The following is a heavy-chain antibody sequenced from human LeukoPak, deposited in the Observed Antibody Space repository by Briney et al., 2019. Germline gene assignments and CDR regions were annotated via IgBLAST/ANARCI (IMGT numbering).Heavy chain of an antibody. Sequence: SVKVSCKASGGTFSSYAISWVRQAPGQGLEWMGGIIPIFGTANYAQKFQGRVTITADESTSTAYVELSSLRSEDTAVYYCARDAGSYCSGGSCFGYWGQGTLVTVSS. V-gene: IGHV1-69*01. CDR2: IIPIFGTA. D-gene: IGHD2-15*01. CDR3: ARDAGSYCSGGSCFGY. J-gene: IGHJ4*02. CDR1: GGTFSSYA.